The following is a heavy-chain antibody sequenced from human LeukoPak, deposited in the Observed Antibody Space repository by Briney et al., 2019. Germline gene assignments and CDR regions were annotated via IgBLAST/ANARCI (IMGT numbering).Heavy chain of an antibody. CDR1: GFTFSSYA. CDR2: ISGSGGST. V-gene: IGHV3-23*01. J-gene: IGHJ5*02. D-gene: IGHD3-10*01. CDR3: AKVGVRGVILGWFDP. Sequence: GGSLRLSCAASGFTFSSYAMSWVRQAPGKGLEWVSAISGSGGSTYYADSVKGRFTISRDNSKNTTYLQRNCLRADDTAVYYCAKVGVRGVILGWFDPWGQGTLVTVSS.